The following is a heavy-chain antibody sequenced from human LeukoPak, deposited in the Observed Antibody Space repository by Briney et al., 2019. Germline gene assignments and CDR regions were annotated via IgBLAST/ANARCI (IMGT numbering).Heavy chain of an antibody. D-gene: IGHD3-10*01. V-gene: IGHV1-8*03. J-gene: IGHJ5*02. CDR1: GYTFTSYD. CDR2: MNPNSGNT. Sequence: ASVKVSCKASGYTFTSYDINWVRQATGQGLEWMGWMNPNSGNTGYAQKFQGRVTITRNTSISTAYMELSRLRSDDTAVYYCARGYYGSRDWFDPWGQGTLVTVSS. CDR3: ARGYYGSRDWFDP.